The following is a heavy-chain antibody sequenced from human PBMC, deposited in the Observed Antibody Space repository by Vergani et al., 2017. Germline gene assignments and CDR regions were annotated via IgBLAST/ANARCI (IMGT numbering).Heavy chain of an antibody. J-gene: IGHJ3*02. Sequence: QLQLQESGPGLVKPSETLSLTCTVSGGSVSSSSYYWGWIRQSPGKGLEWIGTIYYSGSTYYNPSLMSRVTISVDTSKNQFYLKLSSVTAADTALYYCVRARRYWSSTSCYRNAFDIWGQGTMVTVSS. V-gene: IGHV4-39*07. CDR1: GGSVSSSSYY. CDR3: VRARRYWSSTSCYRNAFDI. D-gene: IGHD2-2*01. CDR2: IYYSGST.